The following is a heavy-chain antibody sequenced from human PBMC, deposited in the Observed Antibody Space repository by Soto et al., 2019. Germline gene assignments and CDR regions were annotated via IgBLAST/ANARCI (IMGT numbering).Heavy chain of an antibody. CDR2: IYPGDSDT. J-gene: IGHJ4*02. D-gene: IGHD2-21*02. Sequence: PGESLKISCKGSGYSFTSYWIGWVRQMPGKGLEWMGIIYPGDSDTRYSPSFQGQVTISADKSISTAYLQWSSLKASDTAVYYCARHPPYCGGDCYSNFDYWGQGTLVTVSS. V-gene: IGHV5-51*01. CDR1: GYSFTSYW. CDR3: ARHPPYCGGDCYSNFDY.